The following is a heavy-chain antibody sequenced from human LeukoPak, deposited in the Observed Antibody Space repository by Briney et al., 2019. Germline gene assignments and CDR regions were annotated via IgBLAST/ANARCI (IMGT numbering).Heavy chain of an antibody. V-gene: IGHV3-30*04. CDR2: ISYDGSNK. CDR3: ARTWRPYYYYGMDV. Sequence: GRSLRLSCAASGFTFSSYAMQWVRQARGKGLEWGAVISYDGSNKYYADSVKGRFTISRDNSKNTLYLQMNSLRAEDTAVYYCARTWRPYYYYGMDVWGQGTTVTVSS. J-gene: IGHJ6*02. CDR1: GFTFSSYA.